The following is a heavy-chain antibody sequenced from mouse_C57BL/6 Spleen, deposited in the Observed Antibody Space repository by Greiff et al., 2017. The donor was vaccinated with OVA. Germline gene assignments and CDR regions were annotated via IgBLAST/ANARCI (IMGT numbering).Heavy chain of an antibody. CDR1: GYTFTSYW. V-gene: IGHV1-52*01. CDR2: IDPSDSET. CDR3: AYDYDGRYFDV. J-gene: IGHJ1*03. Sequence: VQLQQSGAELVRPGSSVKLSCKASGYTFTSYWMHWVKQRPIQGLEWIGNIDPSDSETHYNQKFKDKATLTVDKSSSTAYMQLSSLTSEDSAVYYCAYDYDGRYFDVWGTGTTVTVSS. D-gene: IGHD2-4*01.